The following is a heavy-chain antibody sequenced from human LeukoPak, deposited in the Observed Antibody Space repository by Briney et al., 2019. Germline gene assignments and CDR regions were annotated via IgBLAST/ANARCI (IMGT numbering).Heavy chain of an antibody. CDR2: INPSGGST. D-gene: IGHD3-22*01. CDR3: ARDHPNDSSGYYYSGFDY. J-gene: IGHJ4*02. CDR1: GYTFTSYG. V-gene: IGHV1-46*01. Sequence: ASVKVSCKASGYTFTSYGISWVRQAPGQGLEWMGIINPSGGSTSYAQKFQGRVTMTRDTSTSTVYMELSGLRSEDTAVYYCARDHPNDSSGYYYSGFDYWGQGTLVTVSS.